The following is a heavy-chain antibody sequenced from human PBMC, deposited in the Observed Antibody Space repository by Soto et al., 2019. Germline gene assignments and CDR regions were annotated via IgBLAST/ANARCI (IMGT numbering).Heavy chain of an antibody. J-gene: IGHJ4*02. CDR2: INHSGST. CDR1: GGSFSGYY. Sequence: QVQLQQWGAGLLKPSETLSLTCAVYGGSFSGYYWSWIRQPPGKGLEWIGEINHSGSTNYNPSLKSRVPISVDTSKNQFSLKLSSVPAADTAVYYCAREKPYSSSWYHDYWGQGTLVTVSS. V-gene: IGHV4-34*01. D-gene: IGHD6-13*01. CDR3: AREKPYSSSWYHDY.